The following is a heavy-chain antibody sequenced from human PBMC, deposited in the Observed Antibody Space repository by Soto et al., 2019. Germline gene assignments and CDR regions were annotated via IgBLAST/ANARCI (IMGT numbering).Heavy chain of an antibody. D-gene: IGHD3-3*01. Sequence: SVKVTCKKYGFNYTSSSVLWVRQARGQRQEGIGGIVVGSSNTNDAKKFKERVTITRDMTTSTAYMELGGLRSEETAVYYCAAGLGEADEFGSGYYNYVMKVWGQGTRVTVSS. CDR1: GFNYTSSS. CDR2: IVVGSSNT. CDR3: AAGLGEADEFGSGYYNYVMKV. V-gene: IGHV1-58*01. J-gene: IGHJ6*02.